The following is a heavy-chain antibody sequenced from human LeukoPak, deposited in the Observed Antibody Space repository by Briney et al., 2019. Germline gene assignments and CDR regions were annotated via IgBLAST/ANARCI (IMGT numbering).Heavy chain of an antibody. CDR1: GFTFSSYA. D-gene: IGHD4-17*01. V-gene: IGHV3-23*01. J-gene: IGHJ4*02. CDR2: ISGSGGST. CDR3: ARDRSVTHFDY. Sequence: GGSLRLSCAASGFTFSSYAMSWVRQAPGKGLEWVSAISGSGGSTYYADSVKGRFTISRDNSKNTLYLQMSSLRAEDTAVYYCARDRSVTHFDYWGQGTLVTVSS.